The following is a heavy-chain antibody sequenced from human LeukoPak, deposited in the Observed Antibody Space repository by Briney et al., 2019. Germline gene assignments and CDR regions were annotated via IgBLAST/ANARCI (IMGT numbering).Heavy chain of an antibody. CDR3: ARDLAYYYGSGIQHYYMDV. V-gene: IGHV3-30*04. CDR1: GFTFSSYA. Sequence: SGGSLRLSCAASGFTFSSYATHWVRQAPGKGLEWVAVISYDGSNKYYADSVKGRFTISRDNSKNTLYLQMNSLRAEDTAVYYCARDLAYYYGSGIQHYYMDVWGKGTTVTVSS. J-gene: IGHJ6*03. D-gene: IGHD3-10*01. CDR2: ISYDGSNK.